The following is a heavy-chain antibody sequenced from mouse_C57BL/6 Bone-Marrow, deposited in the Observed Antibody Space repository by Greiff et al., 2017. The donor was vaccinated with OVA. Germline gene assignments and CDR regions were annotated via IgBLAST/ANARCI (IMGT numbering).Heavy chain of an antibody. CDR3: ARSTYGSTDY. CDR1: GFTFTDYY. J-gene: IGHJ2*01. CDR2: IRNKANGYTT. Sequence: EVKLVESGGGLVQPGGSLSLSCAASGFTFTDYYMSWVRQPPGKALEWLGFIRNKANGYTTEYSASVKGRFTISRDNSQSILYLQMNALRAEDSATYYCARSTYGSTDYWGQGTTLTVSS. D-gene: IGHD1-1*01. V-gene: IGHV7-3*01.